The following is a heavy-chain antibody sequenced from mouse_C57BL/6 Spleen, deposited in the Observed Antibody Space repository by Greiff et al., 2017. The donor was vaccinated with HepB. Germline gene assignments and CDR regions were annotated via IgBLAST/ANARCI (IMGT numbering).Heavy chain of an antibody. D-gene: IGHD1-1*01. CDR3: ARGGITTVVGSYYAMDY. J-gene: IGHJ4*01. Sequence: VKLMESGPGLVQPSQSLSITCTVSGFSLTSYGVHWVRQSPGKGLEWLGVIWSGGSTDYNAAFISRLSISKDNSKSQVFFKMNSLQADDTAIYYCARGGITTVVGSYYAMDYWGQGTSVTVSS. CDR2: IWSGGST. V-gene: IGHV2-2*01. CDR1: GFSLTSYG.